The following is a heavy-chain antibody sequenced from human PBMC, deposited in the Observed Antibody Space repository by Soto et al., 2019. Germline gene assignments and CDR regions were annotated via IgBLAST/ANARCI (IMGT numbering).Heavy chain of an antibody. J-gene: IGHJ4*02. CDR2: VSRSGTTT. CDR3: ARHTGTYSFDY. V-gene: IGHV3-23*01. D-gene: IGHD1-26*01. Sequence: EVQLLESGGGLAQSGGSLRLSCAASGFTFSSYAMSWVRQAPGKGLEWVSAVSRSGTTTHYADSVKGRFTISRDNSKNSLYLKMNSLRAEDTAVYYCARHTGTYSFDYWGQGTLVTVSS. CDR1: GFTFSSYA.